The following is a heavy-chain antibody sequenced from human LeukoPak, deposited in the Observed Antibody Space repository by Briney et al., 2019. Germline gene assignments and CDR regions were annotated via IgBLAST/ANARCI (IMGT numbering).Heavy chain of an antibody. CDR1: GDSVSNNGAA. CDR3: ARAVGGLGAGYYYGMDV. J-gene: IGHJ6*02. Sequence: SQTLSLTCAISGDSVSNNGAAWSWIRQSPSRGLEWLGRTYYWSKWFNDYAVSVKGRITINPDTSKNQFSLQLNSVTPEDTAVYYCARAVGGLGAGYYYGMDVWGQGTTVTVSS. D-gene: IGHD3/OR15-3a*01. CDR2: TYYWSKWFN. V-gene: IGHV6-1*01.